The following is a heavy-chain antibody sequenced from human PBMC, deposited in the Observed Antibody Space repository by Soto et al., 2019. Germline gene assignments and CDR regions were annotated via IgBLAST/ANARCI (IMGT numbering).Heavy chain of an antibody. V-gene: IGHV1-18*01. CDR1: GYTFTSYG. CDR2: ISAYNGNT. J-gene: IGHJ4*02. Sequence: QVQLVQSGAEVKKPGASAKVSCKASGYTFTSYGISWVRQAPGQGLEWMGWISAYNGNTNYAQKLQGRVTMTTDPSKSTAYMELSSLRSDDTAVDYCAREARDCGGDCPPGYWGQGTLVTVSS. CDR3: AREARDCGGDCPPGY. D-gene: IGHD2-21*02.